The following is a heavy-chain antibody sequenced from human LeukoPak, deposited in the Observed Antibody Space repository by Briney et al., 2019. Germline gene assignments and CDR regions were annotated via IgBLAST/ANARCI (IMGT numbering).Heavy chain of an antibody. V-gene: IGHV4-4*07. J-gene: IGHJ4*02. D-gene: IGHD1-26*01. CDR3: ARGEIVGATGYYFDY. Sequence: SETLSLTCTVSGGSISSYYWCWIRQPAGKGLEWIGRIYTSGSTNYNPSLKSRVTMSVDTSKNQFSLKLSSVTAADTAVYYCARGEIVGATGYYFDYWGQGTLVTVSS. CDR1: GGSISSYY. CDR2: IYTSGST.